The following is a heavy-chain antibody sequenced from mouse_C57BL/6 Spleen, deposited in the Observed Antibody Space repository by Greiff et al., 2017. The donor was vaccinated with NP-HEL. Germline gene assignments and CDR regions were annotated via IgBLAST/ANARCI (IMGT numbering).Heavy chain of an antibody. CDR2: IYPGDGDT. CDR3: ARRYDYDVYFDY. D-gene: IGHD2-4*01. V-gene: IGHV1-82*01. Sequence: QVQLKQSGPELVKPGASVKISCKASGYAFSSSWMNWVKQRPGKGLEWIGRIYPGDGDTNYNGKFKGKATLTADKSSSTAYMQLSSLTSEDSAVYFCARRYDYDVYFDYWGQGTTLTVSS. J-gene: IGHJ2*01. CDR1: GYAFSSSW.